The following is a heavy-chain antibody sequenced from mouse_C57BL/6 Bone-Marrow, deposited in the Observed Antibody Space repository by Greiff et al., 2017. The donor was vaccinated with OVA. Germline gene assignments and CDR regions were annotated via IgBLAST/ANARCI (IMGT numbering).Heavy chain of an antibody. D-gene: IGHD2-4*01. V-gene: IGHV5-4*01. Sequence: EVKVEESGGGLVKPGGSLKLSCAASGFTFSSYAMSWVRQTPEKRLEWVATISDGGSYTYYPDNVKGRFTISRDNAKNNLYLQMSHLKSEDTAMYYCAREDDYDGGAWFAYWGQGTLVTVSA. J-gene: IGHJ3*01. CDR2: ISDGGSYT. CDR3: AREDDYDGGAWFAY. CDR1: GFTFSSYA.